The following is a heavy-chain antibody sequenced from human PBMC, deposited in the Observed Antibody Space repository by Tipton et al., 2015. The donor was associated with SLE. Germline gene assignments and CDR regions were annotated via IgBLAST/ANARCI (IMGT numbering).Heavy chain of an antibody. V-gene: IGHV4-39*07. J-gene: IGHJ5*02. CDR1: GGSISSSNYF. CDR3: ASAIAAAGQGWFDP. Sequence: TLSLTCTVSGGSISSSNYFWGWIRQPPGKGLEWIGSIFYSYSGGTFYNPSLKSRVTVSVDTSKNQFSLKLNSVTAADTAVYYCASAIAAAGQGWFDPWGQGTLVTVSS. D-gene: IGHD6-13*01. CDR2: IFYSYSGGT.